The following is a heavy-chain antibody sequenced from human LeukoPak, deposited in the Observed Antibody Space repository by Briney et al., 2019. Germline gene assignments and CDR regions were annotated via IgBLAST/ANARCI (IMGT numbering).Heavy chain of an antibody. V-gene: IGHV3-53*01. CDR1: GFTVSSNS. CDR3: ARRAGAYSPPYDY. J-gene: IGHJ4*02. D-gene: IGHD4/OR15-4a*01. Sequence: GGSLRLSCTVSGFTVSSNSMSWVRQAPGKGLEWGSFIYSDNTHYSDSVKGRFTISRDNSKNTLYLQMNSLRAEDTAVYYCARRAGAYSPPYDYWGQGTLVTVSS. CDR2: IYSDNT.